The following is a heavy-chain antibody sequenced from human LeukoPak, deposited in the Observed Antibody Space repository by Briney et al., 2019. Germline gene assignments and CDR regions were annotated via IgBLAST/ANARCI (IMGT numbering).Heavy chain of an antibody. J-gene: IGHJ5*02. V-gene: IGHV1-18*01. CDR2: ISAYNGNT. Sequence: ASVKVSCKASGYTFTSYGINWVRQAPGQGLEWMGWISAYNGNTNHAQKFQGRVTMTTDASTSTAYMELRSLRSDDTAVYYCARGYCSSTNCYTATAWFDPWGQGTLVTVSS. CDR3: ARGYCSSTNCYTATAWFDP. CDR1: GYTFTSYG. D-gene: IGHD2-2*02.